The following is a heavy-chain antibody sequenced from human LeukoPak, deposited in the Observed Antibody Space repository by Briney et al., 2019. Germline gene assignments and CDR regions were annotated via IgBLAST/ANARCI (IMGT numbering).Heavy chain of an antibody. D-gene: IGHD6-6*01. Sequence: GGSLRLSCAASGFSISGYSMNWVRQAPGKGLEWVSSISSSSGYIYYADSVKGRFTISRDNAKNSLYLQMNSLRAEDTAVYYCARFASVAGGSSPFDYWGQGTLVTVSS. CDR2: ISSSSGYI. CDR1: GFSISGYS. V-gene: IGHV3-21*01. CDR3: ARFASVAGGSSPFDY. J-gene: IGHJ4*02.